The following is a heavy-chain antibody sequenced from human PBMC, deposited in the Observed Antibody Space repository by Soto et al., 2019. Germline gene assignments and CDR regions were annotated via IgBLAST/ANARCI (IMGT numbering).Heavy chain of an antibody. CDR3: AKSLGDMVTFGVVIIVTLGDY. CDR2: ISGSGGST. Sequence: EVQLLESGGGLVQPGGSLRLSCAASGFTFSSYGLSWVRQAPGKGLEWVSGISGSGGSTYYADSVKGRFTISRDNSKNTLYMQMNSLRAEDTAVYYCAKSLGDMVTFGVVIIVTLGDYWGQGTLVTVTS. D-gene: IGHD3-16*02. V-gene: IGHV3-23*01. J-gene: IGHJ4*02. CDR1: GFTFSSYG.